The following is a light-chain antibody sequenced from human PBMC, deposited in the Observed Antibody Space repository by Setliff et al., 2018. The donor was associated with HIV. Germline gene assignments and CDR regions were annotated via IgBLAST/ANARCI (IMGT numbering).Light chain of an antibody. Sequence: QSALTQPASVSGSPGQSITISCTGSSSDIGDYESVSWYQQHPGEVPKLMIYEVSKRPSGISNRFSGSKSGNTASLTISGLQPEDESDYYCCSYASGSTSLFVFGTGTKVTVL. J-gene: IGLJ1*01. CDR2: EVS. CDR3: CSYASGSTSLFV. CDR1: SSDIGDYES. V-gene: IGLV2-23*02.